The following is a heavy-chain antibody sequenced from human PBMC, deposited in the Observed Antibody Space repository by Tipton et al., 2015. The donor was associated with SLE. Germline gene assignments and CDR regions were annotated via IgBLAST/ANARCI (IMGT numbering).Heavy chain of an antibody. D-gene: IGHD6-13*01. CDR1: GGSFSGYY. V-gene: IGHV4-34*01. CDR2: INHSGST. Sequence: AGLVKPSETLSLTCAVYGGSFSGYYWSWIRQPPGKGLEWIGEINHSGSTNYNPSLKSRVTLSVDTSKNQYSLKLSSVTAADTAVYYCARRGYYSSSWYVAYYSFMDVWGKVTTVTVSS. J-gene: IGHJ6*03. CDR3: ARRGYYSSSWYVAYYSFMDV.